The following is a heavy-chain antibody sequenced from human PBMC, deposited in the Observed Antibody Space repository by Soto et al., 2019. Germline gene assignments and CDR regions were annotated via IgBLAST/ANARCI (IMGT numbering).Heavy chain of an antibody. Sequence: GGSLRLSCAASGFTFSSYGMHWVRQAPGKGLEWVAVIWYDGSNKYYADSVKGRFTISRDNSKNTLYLQMNSLRAEDTAVYYCAREEYCSSTSCYATWFDPWGQGTLVTVSS. J-gene: IGHJ5*02. CDR3: AREEYCSSTSCYATWFDP. CDR1: GFTFSSYG. D-gene: IGHD2-2*01. V-gene: IGHV3-33*01. CDR2: IWYDGSNK.